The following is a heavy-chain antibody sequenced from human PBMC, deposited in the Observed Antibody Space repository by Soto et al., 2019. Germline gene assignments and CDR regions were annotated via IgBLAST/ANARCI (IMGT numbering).Heavy chain of an antibody. V-gene: IGHV3-9*01. CDR3: AKGAHDSSGYYYFDY. CDR2: ISWNSGSI. D-gene: IGHD3-22*01. Sequence: GGSLRLSCAASGFTFDDYAMHWVRQAPGKGLEWVSGISWNSGSIGYADSVKGRFTISRDNAKNSLYLQMNSLRAEDTALYYCAKGAHDSSGYYYFDYWGQGTLVTVSS. J-gene: IGHJ4*02. CDR1: GFTFDDYA.